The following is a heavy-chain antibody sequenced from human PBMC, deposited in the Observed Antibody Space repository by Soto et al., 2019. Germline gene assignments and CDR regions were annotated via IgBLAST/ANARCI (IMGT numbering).Heavy chain of an antibody. J-gene: IGHJ6*02. Sequence: PGGSLRLSCAASGFAFSSYEMNWFRQAPGKGLEWVSYIWITGDSIYYADSVKGRFTISRDNAKNSLYLQMHSLGAEDTAVYYCARVEGGGMDVWGQGTTVTVSS. D-gene: IGHD2-15*01. CDR1: GFAFSSYE. V-gene: IGHV3-48*03. CDR2: IWITGDSI. CDR3: ARVEGGGMDV.